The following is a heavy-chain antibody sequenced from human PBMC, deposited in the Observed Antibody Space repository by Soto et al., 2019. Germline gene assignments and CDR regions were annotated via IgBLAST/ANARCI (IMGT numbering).Heavy chain of an antibody. CDR2: VNEVGRDT. V-gene: IGHV3-74*01. J-gene: IGHJ4*02. CDR3: AEDAVVTRGIEY. Sequence: EVQLVESGGGLVQPGGSLRLSCVASGFTFSDSWFHWDRQAPGKGLVWVSRVNEVGRDTNYADLAKGLFTSSRDNAKNTADLQMNSLSAEDTAVYYCAEDAVVTRGIEYCGQGTLVAVFS. CDR1: GFTFSDSW.